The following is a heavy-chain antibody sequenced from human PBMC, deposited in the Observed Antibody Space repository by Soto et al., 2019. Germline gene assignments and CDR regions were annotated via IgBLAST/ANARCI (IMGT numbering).Heavy chain of an antibody. J-gene: IGHJ5*02. D-gene: IGHD1-1*01. Sequence: SETLSLTCTVSGDPINNYYWSWIRQPPGKGLEWIGYIYYSGNTKYNPSLKSRVTISVDTSKNQFSLRMTSVTAADTAVYYCAKQGGKYGIRSFDPWGQGTLVTVSS. CDR2: IYYSGNT. CDR1: GDPINNYY. V-gene: IGHV4-59*08. CDR3: AKQGGKYGIRSFDP.